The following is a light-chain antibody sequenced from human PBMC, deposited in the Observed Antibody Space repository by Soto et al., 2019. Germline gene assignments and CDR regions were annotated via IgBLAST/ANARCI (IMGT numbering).Light chain of an antibody. CDR1: SSNIGSKP. J-gene: IGLJ3*02. V-gene: IGLV1-44*01. Sequence: QSVLTQPPSASGTPGQRVSISYSGSSSNIGSKPINWYQHLPGTAPKLLIFTNNRRPSGVPDRFSGSKSGTSASLAITGLQSEDEADYYCATWDDSLKGPVFGGGTKLTVL. CDR3: ATWDDSLKGPV. CDR2: TNN.